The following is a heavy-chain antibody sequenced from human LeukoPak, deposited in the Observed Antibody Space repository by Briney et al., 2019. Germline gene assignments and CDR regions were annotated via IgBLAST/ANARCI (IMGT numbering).Heavy chain of an antibody. CDR3: ARDRGGQLGDAFDI. D-gene: IGHD1-1*01. Sequence: GGSLRLSCAASGFTFSSCWMHWVRQAPGKGLVWVSRINSDGSSTSYADSVKGRFTISRDNAKNTLYLQMNSLRAEDTAVYYCARDRGGQLGDAFDIWGQGTMVTVSS. V-gene: IGHV3-74*01. J-gene: IGHJ3*02. CDR1: GFTFSSCW. CDR2: INSDGSST.